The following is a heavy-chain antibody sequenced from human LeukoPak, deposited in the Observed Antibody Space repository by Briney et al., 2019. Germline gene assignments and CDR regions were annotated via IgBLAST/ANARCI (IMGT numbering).Heavy chain of an antibody. CDR2: INHSGST. D-gene: IGHD4-11*01. J-gene: IGHJ6*03. V-gene: IGHV4-34*01. CDR3: ARGAVTTYYYYYMDV. CDR1: GGSFSGYY. Sequence: SETLSLTCAVYGGSFSGYYWSWIRQPPGEGLEWIGEINHSGSTNYNPSLKSRVTISVDTSKNRFSLKLSSVTAADTAVYYCARGAVTTYYYYYMDVWGKGTTVTVSS.